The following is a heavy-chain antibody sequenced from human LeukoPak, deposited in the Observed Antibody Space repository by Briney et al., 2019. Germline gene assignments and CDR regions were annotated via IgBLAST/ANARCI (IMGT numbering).Heavy chain of an antibody. CDR1: GFTFKRNA. J-gene: IGHJ4*02. V-gene: IGHV3-23*01. CDR2: IGGSGDKT. D-gene: IGHD6-19*01. Sequence: GGSLRLSCAASGFTFKRNAISWVRQAPGKGLEWVSTIGGSGDKTFYADSVKGRFTISRDNSKHMVHLQMNSLTGEDTALYYCVRRGDASSGWGDHDFWGQGALVTVSS. CDR3: VRRGDASSGWGDHDF.